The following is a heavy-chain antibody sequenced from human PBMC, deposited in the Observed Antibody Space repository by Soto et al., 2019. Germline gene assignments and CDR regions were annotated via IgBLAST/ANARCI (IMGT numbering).Heavy chain of an antibody. Sequence: QLQLQESGPGLVKPSETLSLTCTVSGGSISSSSYYWGWIRQPPGKGLEWIGSIYYSGSTYYNPSLKSRVTISVDTSKNQFSLKLSSVTAADTAVYYCASPISVGLVGDAFDIWGQGTMVTVSS. V-gene: IGHV4-39*01. CDR2: IYYSGST. CDR3: ASPISVGLVGDAFDI. D-gene: IGHD1-26*01. CDR1: GGSISSSSYY. J-gene: IGHJ3*02.